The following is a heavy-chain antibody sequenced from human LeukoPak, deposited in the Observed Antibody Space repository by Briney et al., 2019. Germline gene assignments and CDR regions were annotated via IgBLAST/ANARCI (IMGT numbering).Heavy chain of an antibody. CDR2: ISSNSGYI. Sequence: GGSLRLSCAASAFAFYGYSMHWVRQAPGKGLEWISSISSNSGYIYYADSVKGRFTISRDNAKNSLYLQMNSLRAEDTAVYYCAREGIAAAGTPEGYFDYWGQGTLVTVSS. D-gene: IGHD6-13*01. V-gene: IGHV3-21*01. J-gene: IGHJ4*02. CDR1: AFAFYGYS. CDR3: AREGIAAAGTPEGYFDY.